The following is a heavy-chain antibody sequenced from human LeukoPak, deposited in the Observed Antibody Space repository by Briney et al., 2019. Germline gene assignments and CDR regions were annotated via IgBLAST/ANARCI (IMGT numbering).Heavy chain of an antibody. V-gene: IGHV3-30*03. J-gene: IGHJ4*02. Sequence: PGGSLRLSCAASGFTFSSYGMHWVRQAPGKGLEWVAVISYDGSNKYYADSVKGRFTVSRDNSKNTLYLQTNSLRAEDTAVYYCARVVRNVRQGHLDYFDYWGQGTLVTVSS. CDR2: ISYDGSNK. CDR3: ARVVRNVRQGHLDYFDY. CDR1: GFTFSSYG.